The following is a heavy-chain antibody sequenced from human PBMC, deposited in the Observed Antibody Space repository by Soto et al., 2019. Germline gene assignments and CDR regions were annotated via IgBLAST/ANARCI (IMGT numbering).Heavy chain of an antibody. V-gene: IGHV4-39*01. CDR2: MYYSGST. J-gene: IGHJ1*01. CDR3: ARHEGTAG. Sequence: QLQLQESGPGLVKPSETLSLTCTVSGGSVSINTYSWGWIRQSPVTGLQWIGIMYYSGSTYYNPSHRSRASISVDTSKNQPSLRLTSVTVADTATYYCARHEGTAGWGQGILVTVST. CDR1: GGSVSINTYS. D-gene: IGHD6-13*01.